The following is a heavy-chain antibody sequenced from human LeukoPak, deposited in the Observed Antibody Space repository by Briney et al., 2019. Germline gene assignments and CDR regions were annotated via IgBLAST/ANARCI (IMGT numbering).Heavy chain of an antibody. V-gene: IGHV5-51*01. CDR3: ASTLVGDYDARY. Sequence: GESLKISCNGSGYSFTNYWIGWVRQLPGKGLEWMGIIYPGDSDTRYSPSFQGQVTISADKSISTAYLQWSSLKASDTAIYYCASTLVGDYDARYWGQGTLVTVSS. J-gene: IGHJ4*02. CDR2: IYPGDSDT. D-gene: IGHD4-17*01. CDR1: GYSFTNYW.